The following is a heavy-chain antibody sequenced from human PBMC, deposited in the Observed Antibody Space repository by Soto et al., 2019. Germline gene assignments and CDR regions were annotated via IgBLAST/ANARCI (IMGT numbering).Heavy chain of an antibody. CDR2: INPIGGST. CDR3: ASGDYYYGMDV. V-gene: IGHV1-46*01. Sequence: ASVKVSCKASGGTFSSYTISWVRQAPGQGLEWMGIINPIGGSTSYAQKFQGRVTMTRDTSTSTVYMELSSLRSEDTAVYYCASGDYYYGMDVWGQGTTVTVSS. CDR1: GGTFSSYT. D-gene: IGHD3-16*01. J-gene: IGHJ6*02.